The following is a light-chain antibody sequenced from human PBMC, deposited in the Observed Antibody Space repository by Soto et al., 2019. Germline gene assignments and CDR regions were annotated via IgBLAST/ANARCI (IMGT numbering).Light chain of an antibody. V-gene: IGKV3-11*01. CDR3: QQRDKWPLT. J-gene: IGKJ4*01. CDR1: QSVSPD. CDR2: DVS. Sequence: EIVLTQSSVTLSLSPGERATLSCRASQSVSPDLAWYQQKPGQPPRLLIFDVSYRATGIPDRFSGSGSGTDFTLTISSLEPEDFAVYYCQQRDKWPLTFGGGTKVEIK.